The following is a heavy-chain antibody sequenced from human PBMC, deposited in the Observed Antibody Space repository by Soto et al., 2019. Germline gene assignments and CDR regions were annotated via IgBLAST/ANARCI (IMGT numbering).Heavy chain of an antibody. J-gene: IGHJ6*02. CDR3: ARESLTVFGVVIIPPYGMDV. CDR1: VFTFSSYE. D-gene: IGHD3-3*01. V-gene: IGHV3-48*03. Sequence: LRLSCAASVFTFSSYEMNWVRQAPGKGLEWVSYISSSGSTIYYADSVKGRFTISRDNAKNSLYLQMNSLRAEDTAVYYCARESLTVFGVVIIPPYGMDVWGQGTTVTVSS. CDR2: ISSSGSTI.